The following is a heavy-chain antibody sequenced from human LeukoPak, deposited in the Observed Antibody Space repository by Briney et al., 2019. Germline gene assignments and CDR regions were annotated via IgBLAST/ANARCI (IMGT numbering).Heavy chain of an antibody. CDR2: IKQDGSEK. D-gene: IGHD6-19*01. V-gene: IGHV3-7*01. CDR1: GFTFSSYA. J-gene: IGHJ4*02. CDR3: ARDFSGRGAGRYYFDY. Sequence: PGGSLRLSCAASGFTFSSYAMSWVRQAPGKGLEWVANIKQDGSEKYYVDSVKGRFTISRDNAKNSLYLQMNSLRAEDTAVYYCARDFSGRGAGRYYFDYWGQGTLVTVSS.